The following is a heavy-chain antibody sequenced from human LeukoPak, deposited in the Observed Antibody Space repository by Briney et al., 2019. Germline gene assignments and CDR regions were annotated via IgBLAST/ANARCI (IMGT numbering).Heavy chain of an antibody. D-gene: IGHD2-15*01. CDR2: LSRSGTTT. V-gene: IGHV3-23*01. J-gene: IGHJ4*02. CDR1: GFNFNMFA. CDR3: AKEQRIRHCSEGVCMEGYYFDY. Sequence: GGSLRLSCTGTGFNFNMFAMHWLRQAPGKGREWVSDLSRSGTTTNHADSVKGRFTLSRDRSQHTMFLQLNSLRPEDTAVYYCAKEQRIRHCSEGVCMEGYYFDYWGQGTLVTVSS.